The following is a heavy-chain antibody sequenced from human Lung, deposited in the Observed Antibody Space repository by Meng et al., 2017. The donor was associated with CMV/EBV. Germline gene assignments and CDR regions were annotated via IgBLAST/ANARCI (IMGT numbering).Heavy chain of an antibody. CDR3: PSVTGSSDSRGYYYYYGMDV. V-gene: IGHV4-59*01. CDR2: TYYSGSP. CDR1: SGSISSYY. J-gene: IGHJ6*02. D-gene: IGHD3-22*01. Sequence: SQTLSPTCTLASGSISSYYWSWIRQLAGKGLEWIGYTYYSGSPNYNPSLKSRVTISVDTSKNQFSLKLSSVTAADTAVYYCPSVTGSSDSRGYYYYYGMDVWGQGTTVTVSS.